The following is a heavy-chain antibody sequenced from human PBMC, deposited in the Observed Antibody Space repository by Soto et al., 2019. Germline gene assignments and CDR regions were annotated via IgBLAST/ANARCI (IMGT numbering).Heavy chain of an antibody. J-gene: IGHJ4*02. Sequence: ASVKVSCKASGFTFTSSAVQWVRQARGQRLEWIGWIVVGSGNTNYAQKFQERVTITRDMSTSTAYMELSSLRSEDTAVYYCAAEPTYYYDSSGYYPPGFDYWGQGTLVTVSS. V-gene: IGHV1-58*01. CDR2: IVVGSGNT. CDR1: GFTFTSSA. D-gene: IGHD3-22*01. CDR3: AAEPTYYYDSSGYYPPGFDY.